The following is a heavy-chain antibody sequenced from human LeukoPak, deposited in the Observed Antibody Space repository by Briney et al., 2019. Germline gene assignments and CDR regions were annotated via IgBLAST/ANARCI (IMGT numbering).Heavy chain of an antibody. D-gene: IGHD1-14*01. CDR1: GLTSGIYA. J-gene: IGHJ6*02. V-gene: IGHV3-23*01. CDR2: FSGGGDS. CDR3: AKVRTYFYHGLDV. Sequence: GGSLRLSCAASGLTSGIYAMSWVRQAPGKGLEWVSAFSGGGDSFYADSVKGRFTISRDNSKDTVFLQMNSLRAEDTAVYYCAKVRTYFYHGLDVWGQGTTVTVSS.